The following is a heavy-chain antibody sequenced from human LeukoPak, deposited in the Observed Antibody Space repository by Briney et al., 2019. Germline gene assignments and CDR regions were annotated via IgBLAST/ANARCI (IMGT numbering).Heavy chain of an antibody. Sequence: PGGSLRLSCAASGFTFSSYSMNWVRQAPRKGLEWVSSISSSSSYIYYADSVKGRFTISRDNAKNSLYLQMNSLRAEDTAVYYCAREMATIDHFDYWGQGTLVTVSS. V-gene: IGHV3-21*01. J-gene: IGHJ4*02. CDR1: GFTFSSYS. CDR2: ISSSSSYI. CDR3: AREMATIDHFDY. D-gene: IGHD5-12*01.